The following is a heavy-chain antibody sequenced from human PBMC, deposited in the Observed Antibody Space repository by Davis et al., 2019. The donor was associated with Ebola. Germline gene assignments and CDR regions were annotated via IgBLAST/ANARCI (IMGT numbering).Heavy chain of an antibody. V-gene: IGHV1-3*01. D-gene: IGHD5/OR15-5a*01. CDR2: INAGNGNT. J-gene: IGHJ6*02. CDR3: ARVGVSVRNYYYGMDV. CDR1: GYTFTSYA. Sequence: ASVKVSCKASGYTFTSYAMHWLRQAPGQRLEWMGWINAGNGNTKYSQKFQGRVTITRDTSASTAYMELSSLRSEDTAVYYCARVGVSVRNYYYGMDVWGQGTTVTVSS.